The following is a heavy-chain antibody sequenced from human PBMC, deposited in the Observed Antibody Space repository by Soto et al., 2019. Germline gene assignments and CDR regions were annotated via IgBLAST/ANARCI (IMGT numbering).Heavy chain of an antibody. J-gene: IGHJ3*02. V-gene: IGHV3-23*01. CDR2: ISGSGGST. CDR3: ATDQGTTVIGAFDI. D-gene: IGHD4-17*01. CDR1: GFTFSSYA. Sequence: EVQLLESGGGLVQPGGSLRLSCAASGFTFSSYAMSWVRQAPGKGLELVSAISGSGGSTYYADSVKGRFTISRDNSKNTLSLQINRLRAEDTSVYYCATDQGTTVIGAFDIWGQGTMVTVSS.